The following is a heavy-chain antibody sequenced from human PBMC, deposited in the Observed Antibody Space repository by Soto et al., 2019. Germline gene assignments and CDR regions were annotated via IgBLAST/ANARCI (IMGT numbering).Heavy chain of an antibody. J-gene: IGHJ5*02. D-gene: IGHD3-10*01. CDR3: ASQLEWFGEFDP. V-gene: IGHV4-39*01. CDR1: GGSISSSSYY. Sequence: SETLSLTCTVSGGSISSSSYYWGWIRQPPGKGLEWIGSIYYSGSTYYNPSLKSRVTISVDTSKNQFSLKLSSVTAADTAVYYCASQLEWFGEFDPWGQGTLVTVSS. CDR2: IYYSGST.